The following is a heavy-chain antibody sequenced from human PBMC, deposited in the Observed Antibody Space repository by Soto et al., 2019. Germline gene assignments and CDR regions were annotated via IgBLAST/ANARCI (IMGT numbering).Heavy chain of an antibody. D-gene: IGHD1-7*01. Sequence: QVQLQESGPGLVKPSETLSLTCTVSGGSISSYYWSWIRQPPGKGLEGIGYIYYSGSTNYNPSLKSRVTTSVDTTKNQFSLKLSSVTAADTAVYYCARELSSNYGDDYYYYGMDVWGQGTTVTVSS. CDR1: GGSISSYY. J-gene: IGHJ6*02. V-gene: IGHV4-59*01. CDR3: ARELSSNYGDDYYYYGMDV. CDR2: IYYSGST.